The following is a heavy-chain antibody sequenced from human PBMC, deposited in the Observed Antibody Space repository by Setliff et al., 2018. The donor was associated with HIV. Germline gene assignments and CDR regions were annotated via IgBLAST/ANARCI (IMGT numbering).Heavy chain of an antibody. V-gene: IGHV1-8*03. J-gene: IGHJ1*01. CDR2: LNPKSGDT. CDR1: GYTFTSYD. D-gene: IGHD3-22*01. CDR3: ATPMFPNYHDNSVLID. Sequence: ASVKVSCKTSGYTFTSYDVHWVRQATGQGLEWMGYLNPKSGDTGSAQRFQDRLTITADTSVSTAYLELGSLRSDDTAVYYCATPMFPNYHDNSVLIDWGQGTPVTVPQ.